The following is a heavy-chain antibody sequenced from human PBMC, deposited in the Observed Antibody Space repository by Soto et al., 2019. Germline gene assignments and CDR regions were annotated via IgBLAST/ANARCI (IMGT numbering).Heavy chain of an antibody. D-gene: IGHD3-3*01. V-gene: IGHV5-51*01. CDR3: ARHAQLNNYDFWSGYYPGYYYGMDV. J-gene: IGHJ6*02. CDR2: IYPGDSDT. CDR1: GYSFTSYW. Sequence: GESLKISCKGSGYSFTSYWIGWVRQMPGKGLEWMGIIYPGDSDTRYSPSFQGQVTISADKSISTAYLQWSSLKASDTAMYYCARHAQLNNYDFWSGYYPGYYYGMDVWGQGTTVTVSS.